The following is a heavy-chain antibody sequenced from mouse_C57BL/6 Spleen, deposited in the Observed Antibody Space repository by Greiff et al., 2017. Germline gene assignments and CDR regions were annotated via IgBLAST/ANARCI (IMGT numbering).Heavy chain of an antibody. CDR1: GYTFTSYW. J-gene: IGHJ4*01. CDR2: IYPGNSDT. CDR3: TIDYDEGYYAMDY. Sequence: DVKLQESGTVLARPGASVKMSCKTSGYTFTSYWMHWVKQRPGQGLEWIGAIYPGNSDTSYNQKFKGKAKLTAVTSASTAYMELSSLTNEDSAVYYCTIDYDEGYYAMDYWGQGTSVTVSS. D-gene: IGHD2-4*01. V-gene: IGHV1-5*01.